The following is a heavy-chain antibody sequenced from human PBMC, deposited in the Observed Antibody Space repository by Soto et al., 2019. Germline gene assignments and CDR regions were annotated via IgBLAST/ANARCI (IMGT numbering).Heavy chain of an antibody. CDR3: AKYGRWLVHFYYYGMDV. CDR1: GFTFSSYA. V-gene: IGHV3-23*01. Sequence: EVQLLESGGGLVQPGGSLRLSCAASGFTFSSYAMSWVRQAPGKGLEWVSAISGSGGSTYYADSVKGRFTISRDNSKNTLYPQMNSLRAEDTAIYYCAKYGRWLVHFYYYGMDVWGQGTTVTVSS. J-gene: IGHJ6*02. D-gene: IGHD6-19*01. CDR2: ISGSGGST.